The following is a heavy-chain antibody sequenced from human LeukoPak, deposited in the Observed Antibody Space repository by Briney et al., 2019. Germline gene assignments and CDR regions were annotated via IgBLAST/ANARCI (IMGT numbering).Heavy chain of an antibody. Sequence: PGGSLRLSCAASGFPFSSYEMNWVRQAPGKGLEWVAYISGGGSKTYYADSVKGRFTISRDNAESSLYLQMTSLRVDDTAVYFCAREGGDSNGYAFDYWGQGTLVTVSS. CDR1: GFPFSSYE. CDR3: AREGGDSNGYAFDY. D-gene: IGHD3-22*01. J-gene: IGHJ4*02. CDR2: ISGGGSKT. V-gene: IGHV3-48*03.